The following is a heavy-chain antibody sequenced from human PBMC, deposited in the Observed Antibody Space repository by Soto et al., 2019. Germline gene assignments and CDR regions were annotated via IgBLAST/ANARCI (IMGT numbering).Heavy chain of an antibody. V-gene: IGHV3-15*01. CDR3: CVVKRLDQYSTSGYWFDP. CDR1: GFTFSHAW. Sequence: LRLSCAASGFTFSHAWMSWVRQAPGKGLEWVGRIKSKADGETKDYGAPVRGRFTISRDDAKDTLYLQMNSLRIEDTAVYYCCVVKRLDQYSTSGYWFDPWGPGTLVTVSS. D-gene: IGHD2-15*01. CDR2: IKSKADGETK. J-gene: IGHJ5*02.